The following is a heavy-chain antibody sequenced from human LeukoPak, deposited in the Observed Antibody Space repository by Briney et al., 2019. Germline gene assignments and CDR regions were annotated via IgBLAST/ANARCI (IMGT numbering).Heavy chain of an antibody. CDR2: IDWDDDK. CDR1: GFSLSTSGMC. J-gene: IGHJ4*02. CDR3: GGSMVGGVITAFDY. Sequence: ESGPALVKPTQTLTLTCTFSGFSLSTSGMCVSWIRQPPGKALEWLARIDWDDDKYYSTSLKTRLTISKDTSKNQVVLTMTNMDPVDTATYYCGGSMVGGVITAFDYWGQGTLVTVSS. V-gene: IGHV2-70*11. D-gene: IGHD3-10*01.